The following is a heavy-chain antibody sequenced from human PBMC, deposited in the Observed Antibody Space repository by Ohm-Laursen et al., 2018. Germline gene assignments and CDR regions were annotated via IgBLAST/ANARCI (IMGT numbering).Heavy chain of an antibody. J-gene: IGHJ5*02. CDR3: AKDSGGRTQQVAEKGIDL. CDR1: GFTFGDYG. V-gene: IGHV3-9*01. D-gene: IGHD6-13*01. Sequence: SLRLSCAASGFTFGDYGLHWVRQAPGKGLEWVSSITWDSGSIDYADSVEGRFTVSRDNARNSLYLQMNSLRSEDTALYYCAKDSGGRTQQVAEKGIDLWGQGTLVTVSS. CDR2: ITWDSGSI.